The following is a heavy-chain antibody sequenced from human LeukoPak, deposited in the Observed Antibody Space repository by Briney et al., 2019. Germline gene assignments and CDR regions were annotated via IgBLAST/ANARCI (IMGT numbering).Heavy chain of an antibody. CDR3: AIENWVYDGSLDY. V-gene: IGHV3-7*01. D-gene: IGHD5/OR15-5a*01. CDR1: GFTFSSYW. J-gene: IGHJ4*02. CDR2: IMQDGSEK. Sequence: GGSLRLSCAASGFTFSSYWMSWVRQAPGKRLEWVANIMQDGSEKHYVDSVKGRFTISRDNTKSSLYLQMNSLRAEDTAVYFCAIENWVYDGSLDYWGQGTLVTVSS.